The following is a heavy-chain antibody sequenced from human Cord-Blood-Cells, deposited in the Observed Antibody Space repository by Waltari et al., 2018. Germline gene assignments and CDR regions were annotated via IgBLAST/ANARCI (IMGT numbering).Heavy chain of an antibody. J-gene: IGHJ4*02. CDR1: GFTFSSYW. CDR2: IKQDGSEK. V-gene: IGHV3-7*01. D-gene: IGHD2-2*01. Sequence: EVQLVESGGGLVQRGGSLRLSCAVSGFTFSSYWMSWARQAPGKGLEWVANIKQDGSEKYYVDSVKGRFTISRDNAKNSLYLQMNSLRAEDTAVYYCARETNIDSTPDYWGQGTLVTVSS. CDR3: ARETNIDSTPDY.